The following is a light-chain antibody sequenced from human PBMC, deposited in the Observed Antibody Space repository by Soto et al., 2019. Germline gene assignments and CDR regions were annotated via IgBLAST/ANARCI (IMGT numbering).Light chain of an antibody. J-gene: IGKJ2*01. CDR3: QQYGSSPPYT. Sequence: EVVLTQSPGTLSLSPGERATLSCRASQTVSNNYLAWYQHKPGQSPKLLIFGSSDRAPGIPDRFSGSGSGTDFTLTISRLEPEDFAVYYCQQYGSSPPYTFGQGTKLEIK. CDR1: QTVSNNY. CDR2: GSS. V-gene: IGKV3-20*01.